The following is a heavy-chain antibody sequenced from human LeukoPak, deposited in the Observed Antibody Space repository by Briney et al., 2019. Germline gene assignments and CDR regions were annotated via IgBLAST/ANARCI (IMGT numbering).Heavy chain of an antibody. CDR2: IKEDGSEK. CDR1: GFTFSSFW. CDR3: ARRDAMDV. J-gene: IGHJ6*02. V-gene: IGHV3-7*05. Sequence: GRSLRLSCAASGFTFSSFWMSWVRQPPGKGLEWVANIKEDGSEKNYVDSVKGRFTISRDNAKNSLCLQMNSLRAEDTAVYYCARRDAMDVWGQGTTVTVSS.